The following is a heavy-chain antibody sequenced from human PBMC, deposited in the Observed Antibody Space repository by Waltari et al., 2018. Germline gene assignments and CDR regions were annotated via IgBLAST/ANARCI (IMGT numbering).Heavy chain of an antibody. CDR2: INPNRGGT. CDR3: ARPSATVTDAFDI. CDR1: GYTFTGYY. J-gene: IGHJ3*02. V-gene: IGHV1-2*06. D-gene: IGHD4-17*01. Sequence: QVQLVQSGAEVKKPGASVKVSCKASGYTFTGYYMHWVRQAPGQGLEWMGRINPNRGGTNYAQKFQGRVTMTRDTSISTAYMELSRLRSDDTAVYYCARPSATVTDAFDIWGQGTMVTVSS.